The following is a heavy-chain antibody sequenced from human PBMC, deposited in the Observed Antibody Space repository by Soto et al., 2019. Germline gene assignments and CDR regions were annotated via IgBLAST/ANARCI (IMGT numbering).Heavy chain of an antibody. Sequence: QVQLVQSGAEVKKPGASVKVSCKASGYTFTGYYMHWVRQAPGQGLEWMGWINPNSGGTNYAQKIQGWVTMTRDTSINTAYMELSRLRYDDTAVYYCAREERYEWLVRLGRPYYYGMDVWGQGTTVTVSS. CDR3: AREERYEWLVRLGRPYYYGMDV. CDR1: GYTFTGYY. CDR2: INPNSGGT. D-gene: IGHD6-19*01. J-gene: IGHJ6*02. V-gene: IGHV1-2*04.